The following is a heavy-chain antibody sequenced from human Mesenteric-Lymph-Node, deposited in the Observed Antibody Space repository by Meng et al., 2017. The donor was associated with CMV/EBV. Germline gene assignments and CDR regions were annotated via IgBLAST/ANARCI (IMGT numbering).Heavy chain of an antibody. V-gene: IGHV2-5*02. CDR1: GFSLSTSGVG. J-gene: IGHJ4*02. Sequence: QITLKESGPTLVKPTQTLTLTCTFFGFSLSTSGVGVGWIRQPPGKALEWLALIYWDDDKRYSPSLKSRLTITNDTSKNQVVLTMTNMDPVDTATYYCAHSSGIAAAGPFYFDYWGQGTLVTVSS. CDR3: AHSSGIAAAGPFYFDY. CDR2: IYWDDDK. D-gene: IGHD6-13*01.